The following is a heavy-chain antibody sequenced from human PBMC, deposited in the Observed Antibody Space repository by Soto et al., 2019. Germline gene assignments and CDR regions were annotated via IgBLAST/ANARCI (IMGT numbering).Heavy chain of an antibody. CDR2: IYYSGST. V-gene: IGHV4-59*01. CDR1: GGSISSYY. J-gene: IGHJ3*02. D-gene: IGHD2-15*01. CDR3: ARILGYCSGGSCYPSAFDI. Sequence: QVQLQESGPGLVKPSETLSLTCTVSGGSISSYYWSWIRQPPGKGLEWIGYIYYSGSTHDNPSLKSRVSISVDTSKNQFSLKLSSVTAADTAVYYCARILGYCSGGSCYPSAFDIWGQGTMVTVSS.